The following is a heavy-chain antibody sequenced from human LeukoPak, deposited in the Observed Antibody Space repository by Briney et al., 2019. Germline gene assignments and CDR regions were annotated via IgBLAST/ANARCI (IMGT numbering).Heavy chain of an antibody. CDR1: GFRFSNYA. CDR2: TSDSGGST. Sequence: GGSLRLSCAASGFRFSNYAMTWVRQAPRKGLEWVSGTSDSGGSTYYADSVKGRFTISRDNSKNTLYLQMNSLRAEDTAVYYCAKAPSFYSSGWYYFDYWGQGTLVTVSS. D-gene: IGHD6-19*01. V-gene: IGHV3-23*01. J-gene: IGHJ4*02. CDR3: AKAPSFYSSGWYYFDY.